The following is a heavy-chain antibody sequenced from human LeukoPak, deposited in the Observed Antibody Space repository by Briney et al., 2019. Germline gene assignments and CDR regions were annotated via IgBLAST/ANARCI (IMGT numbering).Heavy chain of an antibody. CDR1: GGSISSYY. J-gene: IGHJ4*02. V-gene: IGHV4-4*07. CDR2: IYTSGST. D-gene: IGHD3-22*01. Sequence: SETLSLTCTVSGGSISSYYWSWIRQPAGKGLEWIGRIYTSGSTNYNPSLKSRVTMSVDTSKNQFSLKLSSVTAADTAVYYCARENYYDSSGYYYYFDYWGQGTLVTVSS. CDR3: ARENYYDSSGYYYYFDY.